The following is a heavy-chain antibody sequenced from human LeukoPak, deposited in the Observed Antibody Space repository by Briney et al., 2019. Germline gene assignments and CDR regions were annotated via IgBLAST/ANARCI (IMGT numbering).Heavy chain of an antibody. CDR2: IIPILGIA. Sequence: ASVKVSCKASGGTFSSYAIRWVRQAPGQGLEWMGRIIPILGIANYAQKFQGRVTITADKSTSTAYMELSSLRAEDTAVYYCARALPSGYTPNYFDYWGQGTLVTVSS. CDR3: ARALPSGYTPNYFDY. D-gene: IGHD5-12*01. CDR1: GGTFSSYA. V-gene: IGHV1-69*04. J-gene: IGHJ4*02.